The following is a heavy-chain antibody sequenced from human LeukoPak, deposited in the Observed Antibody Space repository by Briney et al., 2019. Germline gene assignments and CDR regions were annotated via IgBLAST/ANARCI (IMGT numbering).Heavy chain of an antibody. CDR1: GYSFTSNW. Sequence: GKSLRISCKGSGYSFTSNWINWVRQMPGKDVEWVGRIDPSDSYTSYNPSFQGRVTISAAKSITTAYLQWGSLNTSDSAIYFCARGTGWTELDFWGRGTLVTVSS. J-gene: IGHJ4*02. CDR2: IDPSDSYT. CDR3: ARGTGWTELDF. D-gene: IGHD6-19*01. V-gene: IGHV5-10-1*01.